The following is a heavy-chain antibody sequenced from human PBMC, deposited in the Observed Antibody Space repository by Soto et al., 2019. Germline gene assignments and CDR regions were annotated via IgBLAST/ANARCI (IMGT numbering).Heavy chain of an antibody. CDR1: GYTFTSYD. CDR3: ARIGTRRRYWFDP. J-gene: IGHJ5*02. V-gene: IGHV1-18*01. CDR2: ISAYNGNT. Sequence: ASVKVSCKASGYTFTSYDINWVRQATGQGLEWMGWISAYNGNTNYAQKLQGRVTMTTDTSTSTAYMELRSLRSDDTAVYYCARIGTRRRYWFDPWGQGTLVTVSS. D-gene: IGHD1-1*01.